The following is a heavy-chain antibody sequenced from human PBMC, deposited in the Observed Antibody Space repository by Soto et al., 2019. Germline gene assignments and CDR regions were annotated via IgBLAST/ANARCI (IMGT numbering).Heavy chain of an antibody. J-gene: IGHJ4*02. CDR2: ISSSGSTI. V-gene: IGHV3-11*01. CDR1: GFTFSDYY. Sequence: GGSLRLSCAASGFTFSDYYMSWIRQAPGKGLEWVSYISSSGSTIYYADSVKGRFTISRDNAKNSLYLQMDSLRAEDTAVYYCASERLDSWNPWAFDDWGQGTLVTVSS. D-gene: IGHD1-20*01. CDR3: ASERLDSWNPWAFDD.